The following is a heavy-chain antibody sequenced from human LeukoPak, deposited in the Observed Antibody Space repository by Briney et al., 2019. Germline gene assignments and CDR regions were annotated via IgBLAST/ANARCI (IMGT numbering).Heavy chain of an antibody. J-gene: IGHJ3*02. CDR2: ISGSSTYR. CDR3: ARIRSDIAVTGTGAFDI. V-gene: IGHV3-11*06. D-gene: IGHD6-19*01. CDR1: GFTFSDYY. Sequence: GGSLRLSCSASGFTFSDYYMSWIRQAPGKGLDWVSYISGSSTYRNYADSVKGRFTISRDNAENSLSLQMSGLRVEDTAVYFCARIRSDIAVTGTGAFDIWGQGTVVSVSS.